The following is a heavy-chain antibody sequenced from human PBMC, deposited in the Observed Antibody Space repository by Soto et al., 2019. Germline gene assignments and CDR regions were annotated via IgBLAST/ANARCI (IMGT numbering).Heavy chain of an antibody. CDR1: GYSLTSYW. J-gene: IGHJ6*02. V-gene: IGHV5-51*01. Sequence: GESLKISCKGSGYSLTSYWIGWVRQMPGKGLEWMGIIYPGDSDTRYSPSFQGQVTISADKSISTAYLQWSSLKASDTAMYYCARQGYYGSGSYPLYYGMDVWGQGTTVTVSS. D-gene: IGHD3-10*01. CDR3: ARQGYYGSGSYPLYYGMDV. CDR2: IYPGDSDT.